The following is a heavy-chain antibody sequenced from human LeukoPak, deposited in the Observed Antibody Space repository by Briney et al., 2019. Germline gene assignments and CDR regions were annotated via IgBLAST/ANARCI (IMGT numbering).Heavy chain of an antibody. D-gene: IGHD3-22*01. CDR2: VYYGGNT. V-gene: IGHV4-59*01. CDR1: GGPISNDY. CDR3: ARSLRHSDSSGYYSYYFDY. J-gene: IGHJ4*02. Sequence: SETLSLTCTVSGGPISNDYWNWNRQPPGKGLEWIGYVYYGGNTDYNPSLKSRVTISVDTSKSQFSLKLSSVTAADTVVYYCARSLRHSDSSGYYSYYFDYWGQGTLVTVSS.